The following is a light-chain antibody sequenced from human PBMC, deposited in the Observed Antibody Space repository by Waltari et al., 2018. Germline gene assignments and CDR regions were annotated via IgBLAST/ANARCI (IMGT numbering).Light chain of an antibody. CDR3: HQHYTTPWT. CDR1: RSVSYTDNNKNY. CDR2: WAS. Sequence: DIAMTHSPDSLAVSLGEKATINCKSSRSVSYTDNNKNYLTWYQQKPGKPPQLLISWASTRESGVPDRFIGSGSGTDFTLTISSLQAEDVAVYYCHQHYTTPWTFGQGTLVEL. V-gene: IGKV4-1*01. J-gene: IGKJ1*01.